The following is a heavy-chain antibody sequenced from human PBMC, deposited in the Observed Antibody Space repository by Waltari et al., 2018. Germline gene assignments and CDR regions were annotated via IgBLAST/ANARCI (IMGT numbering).Heavy chain of an antibody. V-gene: IGHV1-24*01. CDR1: GYTLTKLS. D-gene: IGHD6-19*01. J-gene: IGHJ3*02. CDR3: ATEAQWLFSFSTGAFDI. CDR2: VDPEDGET. Sequence: QVQLVQSGAEVKKPGASVKVSCKVSGYTLTKLSIHWVRQAPEKGLEWMGSVDPEDGETIYAQKFQGRVTMTEDTATDTAYMEVSSLRSEDTAVYYCATEAQWLFSFSTGAFDIWGQGTMVTVSS.